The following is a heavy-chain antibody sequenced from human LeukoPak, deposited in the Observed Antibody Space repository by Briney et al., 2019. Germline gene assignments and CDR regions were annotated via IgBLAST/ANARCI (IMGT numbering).Heavy chain of an antibody. D-gene: IGHD6-6*01. Sequence: GGSLRLSCAASGFTFSSYAMHWVRQAPGKGLEYVSAISSNGGGTYYANSVKGRFTISRDNSKNTLYLQMGSLRAEDMAVYYCARGGLYSSSSPHDYWGQGTLVTVSS. CDR3: ARGGLYSSSSPHDY. V-gene: IGHV3-64*01. CDR1: GFTFSSYA. CDR2: ISSNGGGT. J-gene: IGHJ4*02.